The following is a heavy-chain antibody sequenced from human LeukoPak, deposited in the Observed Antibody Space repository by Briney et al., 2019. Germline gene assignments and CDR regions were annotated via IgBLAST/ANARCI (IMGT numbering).Heavy chain of an antibody. CDR1: GFIFGGYA. CDR2: IAFDDTDR. CDR3: TNSDDYGDY. V-gene: IGHV3-30*04. Sequence: GGSLRLSCAASGFIFGGYAMHWVRQAPGKGLEWVAAIAFDDTDRYYIDSVKGRFTISRDDSKNTLYLHMTSLRAEDTAVYYCTNSDDYGDYWGQGTLVTVSS. J-gene: IGHJ4*02.